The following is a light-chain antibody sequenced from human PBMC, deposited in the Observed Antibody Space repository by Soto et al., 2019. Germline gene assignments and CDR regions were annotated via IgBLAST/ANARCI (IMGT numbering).Light chain of an antibody. CDR1: GSNIGTGYD. CDR3: QSYDSSLSAVV. CDR2: GNT. Sequence: QSVLTQPPSVSGAPGQRVTISCTGSGSNIGTGYDVHWYQQVPGTAPKLLIYGNTNRPSGVPDRFSGSKSGPSASLAITGLQAEDEADYYCQSYDSSLSAVVFGGGTKVTVL. V-gene: IGLV1-40*01. J-gene: IGLJ2*01.